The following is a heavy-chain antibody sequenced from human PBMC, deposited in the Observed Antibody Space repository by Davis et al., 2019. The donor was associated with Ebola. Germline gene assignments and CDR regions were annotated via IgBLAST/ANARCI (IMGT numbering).Heavy chain of an antibody. D-gene: IGHD3-16*02. J-gene: IGHJ3*01. V-gene: IGHV3-30*09. CDR2: ISDEGSNT. CDR1: GFTFRASS. CDR3: VKGRDVWGSYRYAAFDF. Sequence: GESLKISCAASGFTFRASSMHWVRQAPGKGLEWVALISDEGSNTFFAEALKGRFAISRDNSKDMVYLEMKSLGPEDMAVYYCVKGRDVWGSYRYAAFDFWGQGAMVTVSS.